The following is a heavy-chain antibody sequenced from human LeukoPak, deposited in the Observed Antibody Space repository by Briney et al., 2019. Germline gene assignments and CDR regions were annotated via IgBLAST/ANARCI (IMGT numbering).Heavy chain of an antibody. D-gene: IGHD3-22*01. CDR1: GGTLSSYA. J-gene: IGHJ4*02. V-gene: IGHV1-69*05. Sequence: ASVKVSCKASGGTLSSYAISWVRQAPGQGLEWMGGIIPIFGTANYAQKFQGRVTITTDESTSTAYMELSSLRSEDTAVYYCAREANHYYDSSGSHFDYWGQGTLVTVSS. CDR2: IIPIFGTA. CDR3: AREANHYYDSSGSHFDY.